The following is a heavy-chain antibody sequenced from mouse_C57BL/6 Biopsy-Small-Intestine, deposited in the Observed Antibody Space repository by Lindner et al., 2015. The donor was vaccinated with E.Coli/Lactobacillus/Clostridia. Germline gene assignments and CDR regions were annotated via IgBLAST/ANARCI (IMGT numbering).Heavy chain of an antibody. CDR2: ILPGSVST. D-gene: IGHD4-1*01. CDR1: GYTFTGYW. V-gene: IGHV1-9*01. CDR3: AKSPELGRNY. Sequence: VQLQESGAELMKPGASVKLSCKATGYTFTGYWIEWVKQRPGHGLEWIGEILPGSVSTNYNERFKGKATFTAGTSSNTAYMQLSSLTTEDSAIYYCAKSPELGRNYWGQGTTLTVSS. J-gene: IGHJ2*01.